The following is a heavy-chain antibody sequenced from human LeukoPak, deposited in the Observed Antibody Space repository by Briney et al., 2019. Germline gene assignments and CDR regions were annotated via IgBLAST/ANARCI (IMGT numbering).Heavy chain of an antibody. CDR3: AVGGYCSGGSCYPGYFDY. Sequence: PGGSLRLSCAASGFTFSSYGMHWVRQAPGKGLEWVAVIWYDGSNKYYGDSVKGRFTISRDNSKNTLYLQMNSLRAEDTAVYYCAVGGYCSGGSCYPGYFDYWGQGTLVTVSS. CDR2: IWYDGSNK. CDR1: GFTFSSYG. J-gene: IGHJ4*02. D-gene: IGHD2-15*01. V-gene: IGHV3-33*01.